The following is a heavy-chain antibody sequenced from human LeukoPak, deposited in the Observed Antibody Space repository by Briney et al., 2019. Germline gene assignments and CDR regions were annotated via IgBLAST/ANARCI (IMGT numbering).Heavy chain of an antibody. Sequence: PGGSLRLSCAASGFTFSSYEMNWVRQAPGKGLEWVSYISTSGSTIYYADSVKGRFTISRDNSKNTVYLQMNSLRAEDTAVYYCARGKTGSYYSRSYYMDVWGKGTTVTISS. CDR3: ARGKTGSYYSRSYYMDV. CDR2: ISTSGSTI. J-gene: IGHJ6*03. D-gene: IGHD3-10*01. CDR1: GFTFSSYE. V-gene: IGHV3-48*03.